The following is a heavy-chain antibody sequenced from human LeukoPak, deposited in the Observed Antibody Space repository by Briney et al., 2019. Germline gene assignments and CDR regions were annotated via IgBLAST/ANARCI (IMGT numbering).Heavy chain of an antibody. Sequence: GGSLRLSCVASGLPIADFAMHWVRQAPGKGLKWVSLISGDGVSTFYADSVKGRFSISRDNSKNSLYLEMTSLRTEDAAMYYCAKESGKFDYWGQGTLVAVSS. J-gene: IGHJ4*02. CDR2: ISGDGVST. V-gene: IGHV3-43*02. CDR1: GLPIADFA. CDR3: AKESGKFDY.